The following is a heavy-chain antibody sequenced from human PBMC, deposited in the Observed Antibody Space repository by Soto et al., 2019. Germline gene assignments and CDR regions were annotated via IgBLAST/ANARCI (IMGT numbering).Heavy chain of an antibody. J-gene: IGHJ4*02. CDR2: IYPSGMP. V-gene: IGHV4-30-2*01. D-gene: IGHD5-18*01. Sequence: SETLSLTCTVSGGSISNAAYSWNWIRQPPGKGLEWIGYIYPSGMPFYNPSLRSRVTISIDTSKNQFSLKLSSVTAADTAVYYCARGRGYSYGPDFDYWGQGTLVTVSS. CDR3: ARGRGYSYGPDFDY. CDR1: GGSISNAAYS.